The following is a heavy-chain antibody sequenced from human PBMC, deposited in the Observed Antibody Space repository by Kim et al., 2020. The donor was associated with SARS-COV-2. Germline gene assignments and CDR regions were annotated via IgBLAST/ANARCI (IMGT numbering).Heavy chain of an antibody. V-gene: IGHV4-59*13. CDR3: ARDGAGESRYYYGSGSHYPYYFDY. Sequence: SETLSLTCTVSGGSISSYYWSWIRQPPGKGLEWIGYIYYSGSTNYNPSLKSRVTISVDTSKNQFSLKLSSVTAADTAVYYCARDGAGESRYYYGSGSHYPYYFDYWGQGTLFTVSS. CDR1: GGSISSYY. D-gene: IGHD3-10*01. CDR2: IYYSGST. J-gene: IGHJ4*02.